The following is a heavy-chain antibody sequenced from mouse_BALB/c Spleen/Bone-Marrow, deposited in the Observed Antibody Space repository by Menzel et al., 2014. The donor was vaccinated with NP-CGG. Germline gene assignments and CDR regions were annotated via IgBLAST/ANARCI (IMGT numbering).Heavy chain of an antibody. V-gene: IGHV2-9*02. Sequence: VQGVESGPGPVAPSQSLSITCTVSGFSLTSYGVHWVRQPPGKGLEWLGVIWAGGSTNYNSALMSRLSISKDNSKSQVFLKMNSLQTDDTAMYYCASPIYYDYPLFAYWGQGTLVTVSA. D-gene: IGHD2-4*01. J-gene: IGHJ3*01. CDR1: GFSLTSYG. CDR3: ASPIYYDYPLFAY. CDR2: IWAGGST.